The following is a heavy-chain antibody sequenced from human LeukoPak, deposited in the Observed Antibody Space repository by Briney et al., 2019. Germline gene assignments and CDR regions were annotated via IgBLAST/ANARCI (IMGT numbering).Heavy chain of an antibody. Sequence: GGSLRLSCAASGFTFSSYAMSWVREAPGKGLEWVSAINDNGGSTYYADSVKGRFTISGDNSKNTLHLQMNSLRAEDTAVYYCAKHGSGTYYTAWGQGILVTVSS. CDR3: AKHGSGTYYTA. D-gene: IGHD3-10*01. CDR2: INDNGGST. J-gene: IGHJ4*02. V-gene: IGHV3-23*01. CDR1: GFTFSSYA.